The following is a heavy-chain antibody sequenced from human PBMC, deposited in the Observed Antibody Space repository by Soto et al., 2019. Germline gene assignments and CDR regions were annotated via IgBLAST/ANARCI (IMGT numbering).Heavy chain of an antibody. J-gene: IGHJ4*02. Sequence: EVQSLESGGALVQPGGSLRLSCAASGFSFSNFPMSWVRQAPGRGLEGVSSMSASAGSTYTADSVKGRFTISRDDSQTTLFLQLSSLSAEDAALYYCVRGFRADALDSWGQGTRVTVSS. CDR2: MSASAGST. V-gene: IGHV3-23*01. CDR1: GFSFSNFP. D-gene: IGHD3-10*01. CDR3: VRGFRADALDS.